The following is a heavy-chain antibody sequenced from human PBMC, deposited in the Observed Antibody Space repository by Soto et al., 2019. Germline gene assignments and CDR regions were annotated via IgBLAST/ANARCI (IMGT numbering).Heavy chain of an antibody. D-gene: IGHD2-2*01. CDR2: ISSSGSTI. CDR3: ARDPEDIVVVPAATRPVDY. CDR1: RFTLSDYY. Sequence: QVQLVESGGGLVKPGGSLRLSCAASRFTLSDYYMSWIRQAPGKGLEWVSYISSSGSTIYYADSVKGRFTISRDNAKNSLYLQMNSLRAEDTAVYYCARDPEDIVVVPAATRPVDYWGQGTLVTVSS. J-gene: IGHJ4*02. V-gene: IGHV3-11*01.